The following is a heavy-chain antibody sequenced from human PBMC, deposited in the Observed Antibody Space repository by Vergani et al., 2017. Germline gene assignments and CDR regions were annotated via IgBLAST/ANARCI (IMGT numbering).Heavy chain of an antibody. Sequence: QVQLVQSGAEVKKPGSSVKVSCKASGGTFSSYAISWVRQAPGQGLEWMGGIIPIFGTANYAQKFQGRATITADESTSTAYMELSSLRSEDTAVYYCARARRTCSAVDCPRYYFDYWGQGTLVTVSS. CDR2: IIPIFGTA. CDR3: ARARRTCSAVDCPRYYFDY. J-gene: IGHJ4*02. CDR1: GGTFSSYA. V-gene: IGHV1-69*12. D-gene: IGHD3-10*01.